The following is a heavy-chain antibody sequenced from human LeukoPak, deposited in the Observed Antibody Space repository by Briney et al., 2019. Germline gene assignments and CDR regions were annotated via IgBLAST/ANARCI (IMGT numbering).Heavy chain of an antibody. CDR1: GFTFSSYG. Sequence: GGSPRLSCAASGFTFSSYGMHWVRQAPGKGLEWVAVIWYGGSNKYYADSVKGRFTISRDNSKNTLYLQMNSLRAEDTAVYYCAREATGIAVAGTIDYWGEGTLVTVSS. CDR3: AREATGIAVAGTIDY. J-gene: IGHJ4*02. D-gene: IGHD6-19*01. V-gene: IGHV3-33*01. CDR2: IWYGGSNK.